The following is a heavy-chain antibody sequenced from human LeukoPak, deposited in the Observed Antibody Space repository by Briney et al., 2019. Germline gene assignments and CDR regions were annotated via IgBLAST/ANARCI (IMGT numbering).Heavy chain of an antibody. V-gene: IGHV3-23*01. J-gene: IGHJ4*02. D-gene: IGHD5-24*01. CDR2: ISGGGGRT. Sequence: QPGGSLRLSCAASGFTFSSYAMSWVRQAPEKGLEWVSAISGGGGRTYYADSVKGRFTISRDNSRNTLYLQMNSLRAEDTAVYYCAKDIEGDGYNLTPGGFDYWGQGTLVTVSS. CDR1: GFTFSSYA. CDR3: AKDIEGDGYNLTPGGFDY.